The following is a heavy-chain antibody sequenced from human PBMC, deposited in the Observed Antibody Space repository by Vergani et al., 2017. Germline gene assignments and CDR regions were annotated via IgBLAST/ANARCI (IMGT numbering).Heavy chain of an antibody. Sequence: QVQLQESGPGLVKPSETLSLTCTFSGGSVSSGSYYWSWIRQPPGKGLEWIGYIYYSGSTNYNPSLKSRVTISVDTSKNQFSLKLSSVTAADTAVYYCARGQLVAARLGNWFDPWGQGTLVTVSS. J-gene: IGHJ5*02. CDR2: IYYSGST. CDR1: GGSVSSGSYY. V-gene: IGHV4-61*01. CDR3: ARGQLVAARLGNWFDP. D-gene: IGHD6-6*01.